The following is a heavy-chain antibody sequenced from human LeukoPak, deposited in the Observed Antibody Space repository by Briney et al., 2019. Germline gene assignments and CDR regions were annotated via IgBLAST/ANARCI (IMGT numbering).Heavy chain of an antibody. J-gene: IGHJ6*03. D-gene: IGHD4-23*01. CDR1: GGSNSSSSYY. Sequence: SETLSLTCTVSGGSNSSSSYYWGWIRQPPGKGLEWIGSIYYSGSTYYNPSLKSRVTISVDTSKNQFSLKLSSVTAADTAVYYCARHEASVGPLLYYYYYMDVWGKGTTVTVS. V-gene: IGHV4-39*01. CDR2: IYYSGST. CDR3: ARHEASVGPLLYYYYYMDV.